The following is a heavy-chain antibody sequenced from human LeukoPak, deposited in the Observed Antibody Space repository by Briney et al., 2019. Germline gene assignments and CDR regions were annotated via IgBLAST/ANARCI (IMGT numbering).Heavy chain of an antibody. CDR2: ISGSGGST. D-gene: IGHD6-6*01. CDR3: ANGRYSSSSGYYYHMDV. CDR1: GFTFSSSA. Sequence: GGSLRLSCAASGFTFSSSAMTWVRQPPGRGLEWVSAISGSGGSTNYADSVKGRFTISRDNFKNTLYLHMNSLRAEDTAVYYCANGRYSSSSGYYYHMDVWGKGTTVTVSS. V-gene: IGHV3-23*01. J-gene: IGHJ6*03.